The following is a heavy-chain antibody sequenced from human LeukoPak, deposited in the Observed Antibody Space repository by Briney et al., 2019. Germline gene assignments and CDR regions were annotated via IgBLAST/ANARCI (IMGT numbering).Heavy chain of an antibody. V-gene: IGHV1-18*01. D-gene: IGHD4-17*01. Sequence: ASVKVSCKASGYTFTSYGISWVRQAPGQGLEWMGWISAYNGNTNYAQKFQGRVTMTRDTSISTAYMELSRLRSDDTAVYYCARAQPNYGDYVNWGQGTLVTVSS. J-gene: IGHJ4*02. CDR2: ISAYNGNT. CDR1: GYTFTSYG. CDR3: ARAQPNYGDYVN.